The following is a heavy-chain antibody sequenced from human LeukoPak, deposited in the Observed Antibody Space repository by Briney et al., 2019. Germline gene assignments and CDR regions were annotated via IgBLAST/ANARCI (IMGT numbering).Heavy chain of an antibody. D-gene: IGHD3-10*01. CDR1: GFTFTNHW. V-gene: IGHV3-74*01. J-gene: IGHJ4*02. Sequence: GGSLRLSCAASGFTFTNHWMHWVRQAPGKGLEWVARIREDGGDKNYADSVKGRFTISRNNAKNTLYLQMDSLAAEDTAVYYCGRDVVLGSGCVDYWGQGVLVTVSS. CDR2: IREDGGDK. CDR3: GRDVVLGSGCVDY.